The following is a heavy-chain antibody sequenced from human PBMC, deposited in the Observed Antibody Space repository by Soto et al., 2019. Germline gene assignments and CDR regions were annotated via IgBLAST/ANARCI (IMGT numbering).Heavy chain of an antibody. CDR3: ARVTAAAANWYDP. J-gene: IGHJ5*02. Sequence: QVQLQESGPGLVQPSQTLSLTCTVSSGSISSAGYYWSWIRQPPGKGLEWIGYIYYSGNTYYNPSLRSRTLISLDTSKNQFSLRLRSVTAAYTAVYYCARVTAAAANWYDPWGQGSLVTVSS. D-gene: IGHD6-13*01. CDR2: IYYSGNT. CDR1: SGSISSAGYY. V-gene: IGHV4-31*03.